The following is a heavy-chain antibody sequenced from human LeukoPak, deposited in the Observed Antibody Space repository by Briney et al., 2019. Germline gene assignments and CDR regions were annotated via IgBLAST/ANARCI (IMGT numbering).Heavy chain of an antibody. V-gene: IGHV4-61*02. Sequence: PSQTLSLTCTVSGGSISSGSYYWSWIRQPAGKGLEWIGRIYTSGSTNYNPSLKSRVTISVDTSKNQFSLKLSSVTAADTAVYYCARHGRWFGKYYFDYWGQGTLVTVSS. CDR2: IYTSGST. CDR1: GGSISSGSYY. J-gene: IGHJ4*02. CDR3: ARHGRWFGKYYFDY. D-gene: IGHD3-10*01.